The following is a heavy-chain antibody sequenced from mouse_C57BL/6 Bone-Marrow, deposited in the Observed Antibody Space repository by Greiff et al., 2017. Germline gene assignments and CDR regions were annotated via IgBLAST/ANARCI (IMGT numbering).Heavy chain of an antibody. CDR2: IYPGNRDT. Sequence: VQLTQSGTVLARPGASVKMSCKPSGYTFTSYWMHWVKQRPGQGLEWIGAIYPGNRDTSYNQKFKGKAKLTAVTSASAAYMALSSLTNENSAVYYCTRWEANWSLLDDGCQGITLTVSS. D-gene: IGHD4-1*01. V-gene: IGHV1-5*01. CDR3: TRWEANWSLLDD. J-gene: IGHJ2*01. CDR1: GYTFTSYW.